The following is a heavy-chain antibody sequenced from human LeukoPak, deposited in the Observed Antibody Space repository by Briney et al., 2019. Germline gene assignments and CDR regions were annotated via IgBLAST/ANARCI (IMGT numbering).Heavy chain of an antibody. CDR1: GYTLTELS. CDR3: ASSRSGYGGSPFDY. D-gene: IGHD4-23*01. CDR2: FDPEDGET. V-gene: IGHV1-24*01. Sequence: ASVKVSCKVSGYTLTELSMHWVRQAPGKGLEWMGGFDPEDGETIYAQKFQGRVTMTEDTSTDTAYMELSSLRSEDTAVYYCASSRSGYGGSPFDYWGQGTLVTVSS. J-gene: IGHJ4*02.